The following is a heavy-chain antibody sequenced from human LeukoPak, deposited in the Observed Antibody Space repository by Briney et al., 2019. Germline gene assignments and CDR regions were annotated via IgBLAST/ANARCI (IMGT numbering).Heavy chain of an antibody. D-gene: IGHD2-2*01. CDR3: ATPYCSSISCLDVFDV. Sequence: SETLSLTCNVSGVSVSDGRYYWTWIRQHPGKGLEWIGYKYYCGSAKYNPSLKSRLTISIDTSKNQFSLQLSSATAADTATYYCATPYCSSISCLDVFDVWGPGTRVTVSS. V-gene: IGHV4-31*03. J-gene: IGHJ3*01. CDR2: KYYCGSA. CDR1: GVSVSDGRYY.